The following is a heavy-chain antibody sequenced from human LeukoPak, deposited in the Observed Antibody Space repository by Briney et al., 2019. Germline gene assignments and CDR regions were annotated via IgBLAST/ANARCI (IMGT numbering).Heavy chain of an antibody. J-gene: IGHJ4*02. CDR2: IYYSGST. CDR3: AREGRAYYGSGSYYLN. CDR1: GGSISSSSYY. Sequence: SETLSLTCTVSGGSISSSSYYWGWIRQPPGKGLEWIGSIYYSGSTYYNPSLKSRVTISVDTSKNQFSLKLSSVTAADTAVYYCAREGRAYYGSGSYYLNWGQGTLVTVSS. D-gene: IGHD3-10*01. V-gene: IGHV4-39*07.